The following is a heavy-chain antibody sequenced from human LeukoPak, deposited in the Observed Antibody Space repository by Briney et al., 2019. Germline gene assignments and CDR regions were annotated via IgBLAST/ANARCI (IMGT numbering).Heavy chain of an antibody. CDR2: ISYDGINK. V-gene: IGHV3-30*18. CDR3: AKNLGSSSGGYFNY. J-gene: IGHJ4*02. Sequence: GGSLRLSCAASGFTFSSYGMHWVRQAPGKGLEWVAVISYDGINKFYVDSVKGRFTISRDNSKNTLSLQMNSLRPEDTAVHYCAKNLGSSSGGYFNYWGQGTLVTVSS. D-gene: IGHD6-6*01. CDR1: GFTFSSYG.